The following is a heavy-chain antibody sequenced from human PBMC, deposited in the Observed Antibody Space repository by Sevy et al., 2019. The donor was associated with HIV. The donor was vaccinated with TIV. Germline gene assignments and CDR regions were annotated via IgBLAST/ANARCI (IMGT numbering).Heavy chain of an antibody. CDR2: ISGSSGST. J-gene: IGHJ4*02. Sequence: GGSLRLSCVASGFTFSNYAMSWVRQAPGKGLEWVSTISGSSGSTYYAHSVEGRFTISRDNSKNTVHLQMNSLRAEDTAVYYCAKDKGYCTSTDCYFPPHGDYWGQRTLVTVSS. CDR3: AKDKGYCTSTDCYFPPHGDY. D-gene: IGHD2-2*01. CDR1: GFTFSNYA. V-gene: IGHV3-23*01.